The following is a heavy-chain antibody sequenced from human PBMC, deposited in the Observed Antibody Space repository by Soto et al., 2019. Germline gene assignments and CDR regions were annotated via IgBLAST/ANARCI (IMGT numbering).Heavy chain of an antibody. CDR1: GFSLSTSGVG. D-gene: IGHD6-13*01. J-gene: IGHJ4*02. V-gene: IGHV2-5*02. CDR2: IYWDDDK. CDR3: AHRRRYSSLWYAGFDY. Sequence: QITLKESGPTLVKPTQTLTLTCTFSGFSLSTSGVGVGWIRQPPGKALEWLALIYWDDDKRYNPSVKSRLTITEDTSRNQVVLTMTNMDPVDTATYYCAHRRRYSSLWYAGFDYWGQGTLVTVSS.